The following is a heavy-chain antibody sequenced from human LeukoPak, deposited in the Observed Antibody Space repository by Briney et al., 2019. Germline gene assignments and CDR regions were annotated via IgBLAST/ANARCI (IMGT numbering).Heavy chain of an antibody. CDR1: GGSISSGGYY. V-gene: IGHV4-31*03. CDR2: IYYSGST. J-gene: IGHJ6*02. D-gene: IGHD5-12*01. CDR3: ARDVVATIGYYYYGMDV. Sequence: SETLSLTCTVSGGSISSGGYYWSWIRQHPGKGLEWIGYIYYSGSTYYNPSLKSRVTISVDTSKNQFSLKLSSVTAADTAVYYCARDVVATIGYYYYGMDVWGQGTTVTVSS.